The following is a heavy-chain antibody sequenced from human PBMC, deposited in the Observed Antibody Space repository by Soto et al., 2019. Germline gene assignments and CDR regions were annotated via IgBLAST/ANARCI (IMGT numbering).Heavy chain of an antibody. CDR1: GGSISSYY. J-gene: IGHJ5*02. CDR2: IYYSGST. Sequence: PSETLSLTCTVSGGSISSYYWSWIRQPPGRGLEWIGYIYYSGSTNYNPSLKSRVTISLDTSKNQFSLKLSSVTAADTAVYYCARHVGVNWFDPWGQGTLVTVSS. D-gene: IGHD1-26*01. V-gene: IGHV4-59*08. CDR3: ARHVGVNWFDP.